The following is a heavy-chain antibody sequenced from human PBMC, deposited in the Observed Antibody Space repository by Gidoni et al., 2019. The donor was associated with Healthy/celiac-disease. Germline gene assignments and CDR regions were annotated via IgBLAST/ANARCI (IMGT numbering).Heavy chain of an antibody. J-gene: IGHJ2*01. V-gene: IGHV5-51*01. CDR1: GYSFTSYW. D-gene: IGHD6-6*01. CDR2: MYTGDSDT. CDR3: ARRAARPGYWYFDL. Sequence: ELQLVQSGAEVKKPGESLKISCKGSGYSFTSYWIGWVRQMPGKGLEWMGIMYTGDSDTRYSPSFQGQVSISADKSISTAYLQWSSLKASDTAMYDCARRAARPGYWYFDLWGRGTLVTVSS.